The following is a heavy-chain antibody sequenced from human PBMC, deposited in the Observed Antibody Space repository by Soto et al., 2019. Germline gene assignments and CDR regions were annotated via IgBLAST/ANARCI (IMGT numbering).Heavy chain of an antibody. CDR2: IIPIFGTA. J-gene: IGHJ6*02. CDR1: GGTFSSYA. CDR3: ASLIRDCSSTSCYYYYGMDV. D-gene: IGHD2-2*01. Sequence: QVQLVQSGAEVKKPGSSVKVSCKASGGTFSSYAISWVRQAPGQGLEWMGGIIPIFGTANYAQKFQGRVTITADESTSTAYMELSSLRFEDTAVYYCASLIRDCSSTSCYYYYGMDVWGQGTTVTVSS. V-gene: IGHV1-69*01.